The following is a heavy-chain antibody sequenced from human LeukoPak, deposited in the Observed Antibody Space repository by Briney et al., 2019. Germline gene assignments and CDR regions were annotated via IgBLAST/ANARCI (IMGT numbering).Heavy chain of an antibody. CDR2: MHYTAST. D-gene: IGHD2-15*01. CDR3: ARDGCSGSSCIGNWFDP. J-gene: IGHJ5*02. Sequence: SETLSVTCTVSGGSISSGDYFWSWIRQPPGKCLEWIGYMHYTASTYFNPSLKSRVSTSVDTSKNQFSLKLSSGTAADTAVYYCARDGCSGSSCIGNWFDPWGQGTLVTVSS. CDR1: GGSISSGDYF. V-gene: IGHV4-30-4*01.